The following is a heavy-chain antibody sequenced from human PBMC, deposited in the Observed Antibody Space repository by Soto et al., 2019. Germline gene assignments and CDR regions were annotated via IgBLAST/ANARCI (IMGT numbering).Heavy chain of an antibody. CDR2: INHSGST. CDR1: GGSFSGYY. CDR3: ARGPYDSSGYYLYY. D-gene: IGHD3-22*01. Sequence: QVQLQQWGAGLLKPSETLSLTCAVYGGSFSGYYWSWIRQPPGKGLEWIGEINHSGSTNYNPSLKTRVTISVDTSKNQFSLKLSSVTAADTAVYYCARGPYDSSGYYLYYCGQGTLVTVSS. V-gene: IGHV4-34*01. J-gene: IGHJ4*02.